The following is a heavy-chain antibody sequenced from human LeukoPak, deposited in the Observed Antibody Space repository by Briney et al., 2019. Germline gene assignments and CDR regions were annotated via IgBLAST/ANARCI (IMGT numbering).Heavy chain of an antibody. V-gene: IGHV3-30*04. Sequence: GGSLRLSCAASGFTFSSYPMHWVRQAPGKGLEWVAVISYDGSKKYYADSVKGRFTISRDNSKNTLYLQMNSLRLEDTAVYFSAREDVNSGHEDLWGQGTLVAVSS. J-gene: IGHJ5*02. D-gene: IGHD1-1*01. CDR2: ISYDGSKK. CDR1: GFTFSSYP. CDR3: AREDVNSGHEDL.